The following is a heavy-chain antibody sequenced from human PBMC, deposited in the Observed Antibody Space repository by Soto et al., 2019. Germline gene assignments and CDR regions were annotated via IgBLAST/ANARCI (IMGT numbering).Heavy chain of an antibody. Sequence: QVVLLQSGAEVKAPGSSVRVSCQVSGSTFNNFAFSWVRQAPGHGPEWMGGIVVISNTAEYSQRFQDRVTITADTSTNTLYMELGSLIFEDTAVYYCARAIKRWEVNYYFDFWGQGTLVTVSS. CDR1: GSTFNNFA. V-gene: IGHV1-69*06. CDR3: ARAIKRWEVNYYFDF. D-gene: IGHD1-26*01. CDR2: IVVISNTA. J-gene: IGHJ4*02.